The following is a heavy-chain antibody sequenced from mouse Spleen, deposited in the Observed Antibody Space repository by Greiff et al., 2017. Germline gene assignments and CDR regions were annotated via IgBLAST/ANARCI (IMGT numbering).Heavy chain of an antibody. CDR1: GYTFTDYE. Sequence: LVESGAELVRPGASVTLSCKASGYTFTDYEMHWVKQTPVHGLEWIGAIDPETGGTAYNQKFKGKAILTADKSSSTAYMELRSLTSEDSAVYYCTRDYDGSCSYWGQGTTLTVSS. CDR2: IDPETGGT. D-gene: IGHD1-1*01. J-gene: IGHJ2*01. V-gene: IGHV1-15*01. CDR3: TRDYDGSCSY.